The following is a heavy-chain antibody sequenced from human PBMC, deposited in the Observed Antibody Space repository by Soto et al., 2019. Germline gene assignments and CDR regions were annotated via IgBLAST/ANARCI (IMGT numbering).Heavy chain of an antibody. D-gene: IGHD2-15*01. CDR1: GYTFTYYP. CDR2: INIGNGNT. J-gene: IGHJ5*02. Sequence: ASVKVSCKASGYTFTYYPIHWVRQAPGQRLEWMGWINIGNGNTASSQKFQDRVTITRETSASTAYMELTSLRSEDTAVYYCAREPLCGGRCYDNYFDPWGQGTLVTVS. V-gene: IGHV1-3*04. CDR3: AREPLCGGRCYDNYFDP.